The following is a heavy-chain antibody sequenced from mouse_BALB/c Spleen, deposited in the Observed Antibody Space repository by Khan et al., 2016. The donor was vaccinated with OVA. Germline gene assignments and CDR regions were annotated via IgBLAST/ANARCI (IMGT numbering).Heavy chain of an antibody. CDR2: IYPGGYFT. J-gene: IGHJ1*01. D-gene: IGHD3-1*01. CDR3: ARWATWYFDV. V-gene: IGHV1-63*02. CDR1: GYTFTNYW. Sequence: VQLQQSGGEVVRPGTSVKISCKASGYTFTNYWLGWIRQRPGHGLAWIGDIYPGGYFTNYNEQFKDKATLTVDTSSTTANLQLSSLSSEESAVYFCARWATWYFDVWGAGTTVTVSS.